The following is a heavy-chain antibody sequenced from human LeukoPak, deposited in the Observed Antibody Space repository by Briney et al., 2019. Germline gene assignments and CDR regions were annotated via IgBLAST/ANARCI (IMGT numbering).Heavy chain of an antibody. CDR3: ARNVGWYSHDS. D-gene: IGHD6-19*01. J-gene: IGHJ4*02. CDR1: GASLSSHY. CDR2: IYVSEST. V-gene: IGHV4-59*08. Sequence: SETLSLTCTVSGASLSSHYWSWIRQPPGKGLEWIGYIYVSESTHYDPSLRTRVTVSEATSKYQFTLKLTSVTAADTAVYYCARNVGWYSHDSWGQGTLVTVS.